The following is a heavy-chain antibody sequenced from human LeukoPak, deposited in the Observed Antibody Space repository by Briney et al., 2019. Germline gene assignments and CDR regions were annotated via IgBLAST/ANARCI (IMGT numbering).Heavy chain of an antibody. J-gene: IGHJ4*02. Sequence: GEPLRLSCAASGFTFSSYAMSWVRQAPGKGLEWVSAISGSGGSTYYADSVKGRFTISRDNSKNTLYLQMNSLRAEDTAVYYCAKPMTTVTAGDFDYWGQGTLVTVSS. D-gene: IGHD4-17*01. CDR3: AKPMTTVTAGDFDY. CDR1: GFTFSSYA. CDR2: ISGSGGST. V-gene: IGHV3-23*01.